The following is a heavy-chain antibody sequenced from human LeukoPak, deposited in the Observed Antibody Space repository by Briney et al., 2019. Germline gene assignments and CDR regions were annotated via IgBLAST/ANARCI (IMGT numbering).Heavy chain of an antibody. D-gene: IGHD6-13*01. CDR1: GDSVSSNSAA. CDR2: TYYRSKWYN. CDR3: ARGMGAAADAFDI. J-gene: IGHJ3*02. Sequence: SQTLSLTCAISGDSVSSNSAAWNWIRQPPSRGLEWLGRTYYRSKWYNDYAVSVKSRITINPDTSKNQFSLQLNSVTPEDTAVYYCARGMGAAADAFDIWGQGTMVTVSS. V-gene: IGHV6-1*01.